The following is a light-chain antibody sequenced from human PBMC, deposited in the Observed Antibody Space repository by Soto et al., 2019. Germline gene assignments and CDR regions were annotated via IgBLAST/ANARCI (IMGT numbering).Light chain of an antibody. CDR2: SAS. J-gene: IGKJ3*01. CDR1: QSIISY. V-gene: IGKV1-39*01. Sequence: IHISHKHTSLSASVGDKVTIPCRSSQSIISYLNWYQQKPGKAPKLLIYSASTLQSGVPSRFSGSGSGTDFTLTISIHQPEDVTTYYCQLRDSTPHTFGPGSKVDIK. CDR3: QLRDSTPHT.